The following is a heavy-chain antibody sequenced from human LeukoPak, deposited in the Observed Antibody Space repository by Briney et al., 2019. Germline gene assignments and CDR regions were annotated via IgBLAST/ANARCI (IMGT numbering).Heavy chain of an antibody. V-gene: IGHV1-18*01. CDR3: ARGDFVRSYSAFDI. Sequence: ASVKVSCKASGYTFTSYGISWVRQAPGQGLEWMGWISAYNGNTNYVQKLQGRVTMTTDTSTSTAYMELRSLRSDDTAVYYCARGDFVRSYSAFDIWGQGTMDTVSS. CDR2: ISAYNGNT. CDR1: GYTFTSYG. J-gene: IGHJ3*02. D-gene: IGHD1-26*01.